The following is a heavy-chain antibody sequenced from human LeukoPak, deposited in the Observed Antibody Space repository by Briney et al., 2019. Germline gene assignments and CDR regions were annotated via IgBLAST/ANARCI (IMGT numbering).Heavy chain of an antibody. Sequence: KSSETLSLTCTVSGGSISSYYWSWIRQPPGKGLEWIGYIYYSGSTNHNPSLKSRVNISVDTSKNQFYLKLSSVTAADTAVYYCASLYSGSSWASDYWGQGTLVTASS. CDR2: IYYSGST. J-gene: IGHJ4*02. CDR3: ASLYSGSSWASDY. CDR1: GGSISSYY. V-gene: IGHV4-59*08. D-gene: IGHD1-26*01.